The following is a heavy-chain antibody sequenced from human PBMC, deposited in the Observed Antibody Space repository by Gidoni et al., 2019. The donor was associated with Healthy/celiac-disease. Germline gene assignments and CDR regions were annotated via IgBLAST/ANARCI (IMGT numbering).Heavy chain of an antibody. Sequence: QLQLQESGPGLVKPTETLSLTCTVSGDSISSSSYFWGWIRQPPGKGLEWIGSIYYSGSTYYNPSLKSRVTISVDTSKNQFSLKMSSVTAADTAVYYCASLPRVGATTVSGYWGQGTLVTVSS. J-gene: IGHJ4*02. CDR2: IYYSGST. V-gene: IGHV4-39*01. CDR1: GDSISSSSYF. D-gene: IGHD1-26*01. CDR3: ASLPRVGATTVSGY.